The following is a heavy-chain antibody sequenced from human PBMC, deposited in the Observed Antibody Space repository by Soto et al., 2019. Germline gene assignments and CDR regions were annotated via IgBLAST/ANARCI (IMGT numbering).Heavy chain of an antibody. D-gene: IGHD3-10*01. V-gene: IGHV3-23*01. J-gene: IGHJ3*02. CDR3: ARDPDYGSGRGAFDI. CDR1: GFSFSSYA. CDR2: ISGSGGST. Sequence: PGGSLRLSCAASGFSFSSYAMSWVRQAPGKGLEWVSAISGSGGSTYYADYVKGRFTNSRDNSKNTLYLQMNSLRAEDTAVYYCARDPDYGSGRGAFDIWGQGTMVTVSS.